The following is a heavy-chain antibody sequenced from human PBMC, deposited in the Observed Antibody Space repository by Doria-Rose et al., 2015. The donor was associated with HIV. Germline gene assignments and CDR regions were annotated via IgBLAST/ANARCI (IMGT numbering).Heavy chain of an antibody. Sequence: QVTLKESGPVLVKPTETLTLTCTVSGASLSSPGMGVNWIRQPPGKALEWLANIFSDDERSYKTSLKSRLTISRGTSKSQVVLTMTDMDPVDTATYYCARIKSSRWYHKYYFDFWGQGTLVIVSA. V-gene: IGHV2-26*01. CDR1: GASLSSPGMG. J-gene: IGHJ4*02. CDR3: ARIKSSRWYHKYYFDF. D-gene: IGHD6-13*01. CDR2: IFSDDER.